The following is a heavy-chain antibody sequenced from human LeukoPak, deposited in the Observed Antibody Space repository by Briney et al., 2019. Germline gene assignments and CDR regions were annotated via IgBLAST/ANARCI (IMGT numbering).Heavy chain of an antibody. CDR3: ARDRGITIFGGYFFDY. J-gene: IGHJ4*02. CDR2: INPNSGGT. D-gene: IGHD3-3*01. CDR1: GYTFTGYY. Sequence: ASVKVSCKASGYTFTGYYMHWVRQAPGQGLEWMGWINPNSGGTNYAQKFQGRVTMTRDTSISTAYMELSRLTSDDTAVYYCARDRGITIFGGYFFDYWGQGTLVTVSS. V-gene: IGHV1-2*02.